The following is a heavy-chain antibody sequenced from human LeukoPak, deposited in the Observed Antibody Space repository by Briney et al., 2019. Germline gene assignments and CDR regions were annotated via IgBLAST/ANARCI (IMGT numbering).Heavy chain of an antibody. D-gene: IGHD2/OR15-2a*01. CDR2: ISSSGTTI. Sequence: GRSLRLSCAASGFTFSSYEMSSVRQAPGKGMEWVSYISSSGTTIYHADSVKGPFTISRDNTKNSLYLQMNGLRAEDTAVYYCARMLLLLSNWFDPWGQGTLVTVSS. CDR1: GFTFSSYE. J-gene: IGHJ5*02. V-gene: IGHV3-48*03. CDR3: ARMLLLLSNWFDP.